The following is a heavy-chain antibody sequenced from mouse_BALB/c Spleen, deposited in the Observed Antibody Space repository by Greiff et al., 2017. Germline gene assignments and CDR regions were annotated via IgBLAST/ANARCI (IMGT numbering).Heavy chain of an antibody. Sequence: LVESGPELVKPGASVKMSCKASGYTFTSYVMHWVKQKPGQGLEWIGYINPYNDGTKYNEKFKGKATLTSDKSSSTAYMELSSLTSEDSAVYYCARSGYGYAMDYWGQGTSVTVSS. CDR3: ARSGYGYAMDY. D-gene: IGHD3-1*01. V-gene: IGHV1-14*01. J-gene: IGHJ4*01. CDR1: GYTFTSYV. CDR2: INPYNDGT.